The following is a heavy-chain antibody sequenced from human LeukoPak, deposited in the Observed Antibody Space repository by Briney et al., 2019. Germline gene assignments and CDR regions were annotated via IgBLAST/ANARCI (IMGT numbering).Heavy chain of an antibody. CDR1: GFTFSSYG. CDR3: AKDRAFTIEGMDV. D-gene: IGHD3-3*01. J-gene: IGHJ6*02. Sequence: PGGSLRLSCAASGFTFSSYGMHWVRQAPGKGLEWVAVISYDGSNKYYADSVKGRFTISRENTKNTLYLQMNSLRAEDTAVYYCAKDRAFTIEGMDVWGQGTTVTVSS. CDR2: ISYDGSNK. V-gene: IGHV3-30*18.